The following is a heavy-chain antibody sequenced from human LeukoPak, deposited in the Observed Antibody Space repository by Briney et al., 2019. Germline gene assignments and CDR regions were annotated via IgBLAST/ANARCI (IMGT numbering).Heavy chain of an antibody. CDR1: GYSISSGYY. J-gene: IGHJ4*02. V-gene: IGHV4-38-2*01. CDR3: ARGRRGYSYGPGDY. CDR2: INHSGST. Sequence: SETLFLTCAVSGYSISSGYYWGWIRQPPGKGLEWIGEINHSGSTNYNPSLKSRVTISVDTSKNQFSLKLSSVTAADTAVYYCARGRRGYSYGPGDYWGQGTLVTVSS. D-gene: IGHD5-18*01.